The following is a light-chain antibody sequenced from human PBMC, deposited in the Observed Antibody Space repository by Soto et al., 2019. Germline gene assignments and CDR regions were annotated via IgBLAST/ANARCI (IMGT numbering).Light chain of an antibody. Sequence: DIQMTQSPSSLSASVGDRVTITCQASHDSSNYLNWFQQKPGSAPKRLIYDASNSETGVPSRFSADGFGTDFSFTIDSLHPEDVATYYCQEYDNLPRTFGQGTKVEIK. V-gene: IGKV1-33*01. CDR2: DAS. CDR1: HDSSNY. J-gene: IGKJ2*01. CDR3: QEYDNLPRT.